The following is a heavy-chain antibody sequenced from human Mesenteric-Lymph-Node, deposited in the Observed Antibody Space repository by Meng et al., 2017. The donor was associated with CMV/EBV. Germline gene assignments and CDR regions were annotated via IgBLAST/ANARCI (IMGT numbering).Heavy chain of an antibody. CDR1: GFTFRSYE. D-gene: IGHD7-27*01. V-gene: IGHV3-48*03. J-gene: IGHJ6*02. Sequence: GGSLRLSCAASGFTFRSYEMNWVRQAPGKGLEWVSYISTSGTPIYYADSVKGRFTISRDNAKNSLYLQMNSLRAEDTAVYYCARGVSGVYGMDVWGQGTTVTVSS. CDR3: ARGVSGVYGMDV. CDR2: ISTSGTPI.